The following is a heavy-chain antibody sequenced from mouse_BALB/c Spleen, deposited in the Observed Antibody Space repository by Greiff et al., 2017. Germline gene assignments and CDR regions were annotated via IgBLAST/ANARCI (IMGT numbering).Heavy chain of an antibody. J-gene: IGHJ2*01. Sequence: EVMLVESGPGLVKPSQSLSLTCTVTGYSITSDYVWNWIRQFPGNKLEWMGYISYSGSTSYNPSLKSRISITRDTSKNQFFLQLNSVTTEDTATYYCARLSDYDGGFDYWGQGTTLTVSS. CDR2: ISYSGST. CDR3: ARLSDYDGGFDY. D-gene: IGHD2-4*01. CDR1: GYSITSDYV. V-gene: IGHV3-2*02.